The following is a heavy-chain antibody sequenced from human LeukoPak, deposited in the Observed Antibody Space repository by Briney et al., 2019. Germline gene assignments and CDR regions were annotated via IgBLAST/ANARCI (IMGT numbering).Heavy chain of an antibody. V-gene: IGHV1-2*02. CDR2: TNPNSGGT. CDR1: VYTFTGYY. D-gene: IGHD4-23*01. CDR3: ARADYGGNSELDY. Sequence: ASVKVSCKASVYTFTGYYMHWVRQAPGQGLEWMGWTNPNSGGTNYAQKFQGRVTMTRDTSISTAYMELSRLRSDDTAVYYCARADYGGNSELDYWGQGTLVTVSS. J-gene: IGHJ4*02.